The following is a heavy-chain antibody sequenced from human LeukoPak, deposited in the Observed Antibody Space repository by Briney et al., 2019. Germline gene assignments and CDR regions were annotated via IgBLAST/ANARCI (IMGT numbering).Heavy chain of an antibody. CDR2: IYYSGST. J-gene: IGHJ4*02. Sequence: SETLSLTCTVSGGSMSSYYWSWIRQPPGKGLEWIGYIYYSGSTNYNPSLKSRVTISVDTSKNQFSLKLSSVTAADTAVYYWARQRFLEWYFDYWGQGTLVTVSS. D-gene: IGHD3-3*01. CDR1: GGSMSSYY. CDR3: ARQRFLEWYFDY. V-gene: IGHV4-59*08.